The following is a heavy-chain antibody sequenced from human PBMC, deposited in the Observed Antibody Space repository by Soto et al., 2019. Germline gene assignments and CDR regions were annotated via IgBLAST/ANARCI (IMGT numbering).Heavy chain of an antibody. CDR3: TRGDEWELLIFPDY. Sequence: GGSLRLSCTASGFTFGDYAMSWFRQAPGKGLEWVGFIRSKAYGGTTEYAASVKGRFTISRDDSKSIAYLQMNSLKTEDTAVYYCTRGDEWELLIFPDYWGQGTLVTVSS. J-gene: IGHJ4*02. CDR2: IRSKAYGGTT. D-gene: IGHD1-26*01. V-gene: IGHV3-49*03. CDR1: GFTFGDYA.